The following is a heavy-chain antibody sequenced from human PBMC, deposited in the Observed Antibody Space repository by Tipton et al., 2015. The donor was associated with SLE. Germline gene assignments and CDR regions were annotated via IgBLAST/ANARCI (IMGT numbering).Heavy chain of an antibody. CDR1: GGSISSGSYY. CDR3: ARGGGVALDFDY. J-gene: IGHJ4*02. V-gene: IGHV4-61*10. Sequence: GLVKPSETLSLTCTVSGGSISSGSYYWSWIRQPAGKGLEWIGYIYTSGSTNYIPSLKSRVTISVDASKNQFSLKLSSVTAADTAVYYCARGGGVALDFDYWGQGTLVTVSS. CDR2: IYTSGST. D-gene: IGHD2-15*01.